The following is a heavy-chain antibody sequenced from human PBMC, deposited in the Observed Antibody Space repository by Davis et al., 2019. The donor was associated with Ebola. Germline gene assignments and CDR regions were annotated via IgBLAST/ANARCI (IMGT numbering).Heavy chain of an antibody. J-gene: IGHJ4*02. V-gene: IGHV4-39*01. CDR1: GASISSRSYY. CDR3: ARQRAGYNDFDY. D-gene: IGHD5-24*01. CDR2: FSYGDNTH. Sequence: SETLSLTCTVSGASISSRSYYWGWIRQPPGKGLEWVGSFSYGDNTHYYNPSLRSRVTISVDTSRNQFSLKLTSVTAADTAVYYCARQRAGYNDFDYWGQGTLVTVSS.